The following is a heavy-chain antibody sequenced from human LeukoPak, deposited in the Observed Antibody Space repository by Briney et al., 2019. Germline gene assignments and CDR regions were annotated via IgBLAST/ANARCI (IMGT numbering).Heavy chain of an antibody. CDR2: ISWDGGST. D-gene: IGHD1-26*01. CDR1: GFTFDEYA. CDR3: GKATGGSPAHY. Sequence: HPGGSLRLSCAASGFTFDEYAMHWVRQAPGKGLEGVSLISWDGGSTYYADSVKGRFTISRDNSKNSLYLQMNSLRAEDTALYYCGKATGGSPAHYWGQGTLVTVFS. V-gene: IGHV3-43D*03. J-gene: IGHJ4*02.